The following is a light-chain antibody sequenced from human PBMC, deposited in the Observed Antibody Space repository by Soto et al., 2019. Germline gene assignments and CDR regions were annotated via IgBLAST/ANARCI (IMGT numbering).Light chain of an antibody. CDR2: GAS. CDR3: QQYGSSPWT. Sequence: ELVITESQATLCVYGVERATLCCRASESVSSNLAWYQQRPGQAPRLVIYGASSRATGIPDRFSGSGSGTDFTLTISRLEPEDFAVYYCQQYGSSPWTFGQGTKVDI. CDR1: ESVSSN. J-gene: IGKJ1*01. V-gene: IGKV3-20*01.